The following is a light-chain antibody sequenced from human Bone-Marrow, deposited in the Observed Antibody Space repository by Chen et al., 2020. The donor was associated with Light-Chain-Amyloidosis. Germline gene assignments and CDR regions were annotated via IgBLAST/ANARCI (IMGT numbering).Light chain of an antibody. CDR3: QVWDSSGDHRGV. V-gene: IGLV3-21*02. Sequence: SSVLTPPPSVSVAPGQTARITRGGNNIGSKSVHWYQHKPGQAPVLVIYYDSDRPSGIPERFSGSNSGNTATLTISRVEAGDEADYYCQVWDSSGDHRGVFGTGTKVTVL. CDR2: YDS. J-gene: IGLJ1*01. CDR1: NIGSKS.